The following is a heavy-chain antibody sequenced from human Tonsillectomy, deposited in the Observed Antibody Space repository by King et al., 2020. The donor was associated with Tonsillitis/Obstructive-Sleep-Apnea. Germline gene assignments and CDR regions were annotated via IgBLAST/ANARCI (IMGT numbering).Heavy chain of an antibody. D-gene: IGHD3-22*01. CDR1: GFTFSSYA. CDR3: VKDRAQHSSGLYYFDY. CDR2: ISSNGGST. J-gene: IGHJ4*02. V-gene: IGHV3-64D*06. Sequence: VQLVESGGGLVQPGGSLRLSCSASGFTFSSYAMHWVRQAPGKGLEYVSSISSNGGSTYYDDYVKGRFTISRDNSKNTLYLQMSSLRAEDTTVYYCVKDRAQHSSGLYYFDYWGQGTMVTVSS.